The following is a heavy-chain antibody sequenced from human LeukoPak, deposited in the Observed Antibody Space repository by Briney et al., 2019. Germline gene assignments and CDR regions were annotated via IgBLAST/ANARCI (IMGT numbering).Heavy chain of an antibody. Sequence: PGGSLRLSCAASGFTFSSYWMSWVRQAPGKGLEWVAIIKQDGSEKYYVDSVKGRFTISRDNVKNSLYLQMNSLRGEDTAVYYCALRRNFCFDYWGQGTLVTVSS. D-gene: IGHD3-3*01. CDR1: GFTFSSYW. V-gene: IGHV3-7*01. CDR2: IKQDGSEK. CDR3: ALRRNFCFDY. J-gene: IGHJ4*02.